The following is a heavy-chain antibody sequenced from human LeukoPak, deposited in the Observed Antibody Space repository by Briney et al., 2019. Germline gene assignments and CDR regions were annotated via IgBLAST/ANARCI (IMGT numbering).Heavy chain of an antibody. D-gene: IGHD3-16*01. V-gene: IGHV1-69*13. CDR3: ARDRGRGSLDY. CDR2: IIPIFGTA. Sequence: ASVKVSCKASGDTFSSYAISWVRQAPGQGLEWMGGIIPIFGTANYAQKFQGRVTITADESTSTAYMELSSLRSEDTAVYYCARDRGRGSLDYWGQGTLVTVSS. CDR1: GDTFSSYA. J-gene: IGHJ4*02.